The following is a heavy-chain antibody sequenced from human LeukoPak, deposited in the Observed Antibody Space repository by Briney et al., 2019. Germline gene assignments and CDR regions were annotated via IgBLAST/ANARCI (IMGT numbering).Heavy chain of an antibody. Sequence: PSETLSLTCTVSGGSITSSYYYWGWIRQAPGRGLEWIGSISYSGSTYYNPSLKSRVTISVGTSKNQFSLKLSSVTAADTAVYYCAAQGGYCSSTSCYVWRDYWGQGTLVTVSS. CDR3: AAQGGYCSSTSCYVWRDY. J-gene: IGHJ4*02. V-gene: IGHV4-39*07. D-gene: IGHD2-2*01. CDR1: GGSITSSYYY. CDR2: ISYSGST.